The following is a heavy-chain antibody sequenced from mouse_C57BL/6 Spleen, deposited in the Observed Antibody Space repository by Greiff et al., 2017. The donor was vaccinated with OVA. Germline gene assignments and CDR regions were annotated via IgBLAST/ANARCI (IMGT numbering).Heavy chain of an antibody. V-gene: IGHV5-4*03. CDR2: ISDGGSYT. Sequence: DVKLQESGGGLVKPGGSLKLSCAASGFTFSSYAMSWVRQTPEKRLEWVATISDGGSYTYYPDNVKGRFTISRDNAKNNLYLQMSHLKSEDTAMYYCASQYYGSLDYWGQGTTLTVSS. CDR1: GFTFSSYA. D-gene: IGHD1-1*01. J-gene: IGHJ2*01. CDR3: ASQYYGSLDY.